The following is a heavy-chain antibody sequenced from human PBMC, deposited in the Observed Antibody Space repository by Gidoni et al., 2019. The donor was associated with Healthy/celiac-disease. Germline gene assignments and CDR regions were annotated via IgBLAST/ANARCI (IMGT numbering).Heavy chain of an antibody. J-gene: IGHJ5*02. D-gene: IGHD2-2*01. CDR2: MNPNSGSP. V-gene: IGHV1-8*01. Sequence: QVQLVQSGAEVKKPGASVKVSCKASGYTFTTYDINWVRQATGQALDWMGWMNPNSGSPGYAPKFPGSVTRTRNTSISTAYMELSRLRSEDTAVYYCARGPLWCYCSSTSCYGYNWFDPWGQGTLVPVSS. CDR1: GYTFTTYD. CDR3: ARGPLWCYCSSTSCYGYNWFDP.